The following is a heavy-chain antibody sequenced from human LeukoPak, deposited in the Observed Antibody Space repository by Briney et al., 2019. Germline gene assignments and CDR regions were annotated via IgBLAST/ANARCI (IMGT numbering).Heavy chain of an antibody. CDR2: ISWNSGSI. V-gene: IGHV3-9*03. D-gene: IGHD2-8*02. J-gene: IGHJ3*02. Sequence: PGRSLRLSCAASGFTFEDYAMHWVRQAPGKGLEWVSGISWNSGSIGYADSVKGRFTISRDNAKNSLYLQMNSLRAEDMALYYCAKDEFVASDFTGAFDIWGQGTMVTVSS. CDR3: AKDEFVASDFTGAFDI. CDR1: GFTFEDYA.